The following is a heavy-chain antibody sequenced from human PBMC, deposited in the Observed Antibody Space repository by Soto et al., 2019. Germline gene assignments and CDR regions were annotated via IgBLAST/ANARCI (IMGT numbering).Heavy chain of an antibody. CDR3: TRDGDGRMTTNPYYYYGMDV. D-gene: IGHD2-21*02. J-gene: IGHJ6*02. Sequence: PSETLSLPSTVSGGSISGYYWSWIRQPPGKGLEWIGNVYYSGGAKYNPSVKIRVSISVDTSKNQFSLNLSSVTAADTAVYYCTRDGDGRMTTNPYYYYGMDVWGPGITVTVSS. CDR1: GGSISGYY. V-gene: IGHV4-59*01. CDR2: VYYSGGA.